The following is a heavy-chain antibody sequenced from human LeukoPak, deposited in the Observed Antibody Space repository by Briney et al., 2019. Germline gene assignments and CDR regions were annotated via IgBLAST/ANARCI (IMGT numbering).Heavy chain of an antibody. J-gene: IGHJ4*02. CDR2: ITPVVSST. V-gene: IGHV3-74*01. D-gene: IGHD3-10*01. CDR1: GFTSTSYS. CDR3: LRLASTGSGY. Sequence: RRSLRLSCAASGFTSTSYSTHWVRPAPGEGLGWVSRITPVVSSTSYAASVKGRFTISRDDAKNTLFRRMNGLRGEDTAVYYCLRLASTGSGYWGQGTLVTVSS.